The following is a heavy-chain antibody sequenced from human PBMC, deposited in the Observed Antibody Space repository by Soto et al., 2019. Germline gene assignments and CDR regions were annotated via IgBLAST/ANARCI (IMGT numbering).Heavy chain of an antibody. J-gene: IGHJ6*02. Sequence: QVQLQESGPGLVKPSQTLSLTCTVSGGSISSGGYYWSWIRQHPGKGLEWIGYIYYSGSTYYNPPLKSRVTISVDTSKNQFSLKLSSVTAADTAVYYCAREPSYDHRNGMAVWGQGTTVTVSS. CDR3: AREPSYDHRNGMAV. D-gene: IGHD3-22*01. CDR1: GGSISSGGYY. V-gene: IGHV4-31*03. CDR2: IYYSGST.